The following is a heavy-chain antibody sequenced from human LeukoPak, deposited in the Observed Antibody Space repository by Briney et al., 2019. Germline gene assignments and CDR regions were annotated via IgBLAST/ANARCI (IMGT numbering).Heavy chain of an antibody. J-gene: IGHJ4*02. Sequence: GASVKVSCKASGYTFTGYYMHWVRQAPGQGLEWMGWINPNSGGTNYAQKFQGRVTMTRDTSISTAYMELSRLRSDDTAVYYCARRRGYCSSTSCYSVLDYWGQGTLVTVSS. CDR1: GYTFTGYY. D-gene: IGHD2-2*02. CDR3: ARRRGYCSSTSCYSVLDY. CDR2: INPNSGGT. V-gene: IGHV1-2*02.